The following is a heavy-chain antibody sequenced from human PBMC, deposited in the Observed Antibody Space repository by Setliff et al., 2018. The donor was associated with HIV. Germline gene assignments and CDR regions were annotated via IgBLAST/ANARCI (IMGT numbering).Heavy chain of an antibody. Sequence: LRLSCAASGFTFSTYWMSWVRQAPGKGLEWVANIKQDGSEKYYVDSVKDRFTISRDNAKKSLDLQMNSLRVDDTAVYYCARPGRSNYWDSFDYWGQGILVTVSS. CDR3: ARPGRSNYWDSFDY. CDR1: GFTFSTYW. D-gene: IGHD3-10*01. J-gene: IGHJ4*02. V-gene: IGHV3-7*01. CDR2: IKQDGSEK.